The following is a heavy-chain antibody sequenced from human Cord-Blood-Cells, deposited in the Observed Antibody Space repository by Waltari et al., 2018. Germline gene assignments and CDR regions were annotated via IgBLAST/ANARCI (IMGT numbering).Heavy chain of an antibody. V-gene: IGHV5-51*01. J-gene: IGHJ3*02. CDR3: ASPYSSSSFFAFDI. Sequence: EVQLVQSGAEVKKPGESLKISCKGSGYSFPSYWIGWVRRLPGKGLAWMGCIYPGDSETRYSPSFQGQVTISADKSISTAYLQWSSLKASDTSMYYCASPYSSSSFFAFDIWGQGTMVTVSS. CDR2: IYPGDSET. D-gene: IGHD6-6*01. CDR1: GYSFPSYW.